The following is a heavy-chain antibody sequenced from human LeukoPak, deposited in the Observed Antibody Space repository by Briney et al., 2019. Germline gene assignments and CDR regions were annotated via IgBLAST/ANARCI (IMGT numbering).Heavy chain of an antibody. D-gene: IGHD2-15*01. CDR1: GGSISSSSYY. J-gene: IGHJ3*02. V-gene: IGHV4-39*01. CDR3: ARDMTRDAFDI. CDR2: IYYTGTT. Sequence: PSETLSLTCSVSGGSISSSSYYWGWIRQPPGEGLEWIGNIYYTGTTYYNPSLRSRVTISVDTSKNQFSLKLNSVTAADTAIYYCARDMTRDAFDIWGQGTMVTVSS.